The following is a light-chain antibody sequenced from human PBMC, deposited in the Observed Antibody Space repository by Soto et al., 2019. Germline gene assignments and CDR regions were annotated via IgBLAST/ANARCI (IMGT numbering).Light chain of an antibody. J-gene: IGKJ1*01. CDR3: QQNYNLPRT. CDR1: LTIGDS. Sequence: DIRMTQSPSSLSASVGDRVTITCRASLTIGDSLSWFQQKVGKPPTLLIYGASALQSGVPARFSGSGSGTDFTLTINNMQREDFATYYCQQNYNLPRTFGQGTKVEFK. V-gene: IGKV1-39*01. CDR2: GAS.